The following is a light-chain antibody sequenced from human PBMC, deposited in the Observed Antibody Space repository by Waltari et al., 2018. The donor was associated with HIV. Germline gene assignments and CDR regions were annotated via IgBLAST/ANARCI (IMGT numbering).Light chain of an antibody. CDR2: KSS. J-gene: IGKJ5*01. CDR3: QQYDTDPS. Sequence: ILMTQSPSTLSAFVGDRVTITCRASLNINTWLAWYQQKPGRPPKLLIYKSSFLQVGVPTRFSGSGSGTHFTLTINSLQPDDFATYYCQQYDTDPSFGQGTRL. CDR1: LNINTW. V-gene: IGKV1-5*03.